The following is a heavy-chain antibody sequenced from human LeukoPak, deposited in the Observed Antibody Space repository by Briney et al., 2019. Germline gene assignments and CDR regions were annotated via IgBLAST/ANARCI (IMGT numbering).Heavy chain of an antibody. D-gene: IGHD2-2*01. CDR3: ARDHCSSTSCFPSGTNYFDS. Sequence: GGSLRLSCAASGFTFSSYTMNWVRQAPGKGLELVSSISSSRSYIYNADSVKGRFTISRDNAKNSLYLQMNSLRAEDTAVYYCARDHCSSTSCFPSGTNYFDSWGQGTPVTVSS. J-gene: IGHJ4*02. V-gene: IGHV3-21*01. CDR1: GFTFSSYT. CDR2: ISSSRSYI.